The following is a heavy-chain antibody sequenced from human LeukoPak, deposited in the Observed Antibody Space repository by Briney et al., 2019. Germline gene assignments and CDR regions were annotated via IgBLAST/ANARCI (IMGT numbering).Heavy chain of an antibody. CDR3: ARGVVRGVIY. V-gene: IGHV4-34*01. J-gene: IGHJ4*02. Sequence: SETLSLTCAVYGGSFSGYYWSWIRQPPGKGLEWIGEINHSGSTNYNPSLKSRVTISVDTSKNQFSLKLSSVTAADTAVYYCARGVVRGVIYWGQGTLVTVSS. D-gene: IGHD3-10*01. CDR2: INHSGST. CDR1: GGSFSGYY.